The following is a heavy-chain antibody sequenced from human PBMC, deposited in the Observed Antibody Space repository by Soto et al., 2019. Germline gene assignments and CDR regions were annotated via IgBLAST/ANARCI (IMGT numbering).Heavy chain of an antibody. CDR2: ISSSSSYI. V-gene: IGHV3-21*01. Sequence: EVQLVESGGGLVKPGGSLRLSCAASGFTFSSYSMNWVRQAPGKGLEWVSSISSSSSYIYYADSVKGRFTISRDNAKNALYLQMNSLRAEGRAVYYCARGAITFGGVIVMGYYFDYWGQGTLVTVSS. J-gene: IGHJ4*02. D-gene: IGHD3-16*02. CDR3: ARGAITFGGVIVMGYYFDY. CDR1: GFTFSSYS.